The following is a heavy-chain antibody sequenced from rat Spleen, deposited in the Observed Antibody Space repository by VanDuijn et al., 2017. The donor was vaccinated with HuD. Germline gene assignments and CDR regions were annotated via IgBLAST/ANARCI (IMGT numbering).Heavy chain of an antibody. CDR3: ARLGNSGFGNWFAY. CDR2: IRYDGNNT. J-gene: IGHJ3*01. D-gene: IGHD4-4*01. CDR1: GFTFSDYD. V-gene: IGHV5-29*01. Sequence: EVQLVESGGGLAQPGRSLKLSCAASGFTFSDYDMAWVRQAPTKGLEWVATIRYDGNNTYYGDSVKGRFTISRDNAESTLSLQMDSLRSEDSATYYCARLGNSGFGNWFAYWGQGTLVTVSS.